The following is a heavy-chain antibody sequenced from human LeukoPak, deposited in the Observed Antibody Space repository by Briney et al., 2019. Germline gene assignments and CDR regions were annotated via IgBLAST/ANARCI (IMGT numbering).Heavy chain of an antibody. Sequence: PGGSLRLSCAASGFTVSSNYMSWIRQPPGKGLEWIGYIYYTGSTDYNPSLKSRVAISVDTSKNQFSLKLSSVTAADTAVYYCARGSKAAPGTFDYWGQGTLVTVSS. J-gene: IGHJ4*02. CDR1: GFTVSSNY. CDR3: ARGSKAAPGTFDY. CDR2: IYYTGST. D-gene: IGHD6-13*01. V-gene: IGHV4-59*02.